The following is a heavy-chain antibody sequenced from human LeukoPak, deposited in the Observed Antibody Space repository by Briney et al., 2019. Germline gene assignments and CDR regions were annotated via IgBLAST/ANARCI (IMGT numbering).Heavy chain of an antibody. V-gene: IGHV3-23*01. Sequence: GGSLRLSCAASGFTFSSYAMSWVRQAPGKGLEWVSAISGRGGSTYYAASVKGRVTISRDNSKNPLYLQMNSLRAEDTAVYYCANHASGSYPDYWGQGTLVTVSS. CDR1: GFTFSSYA. J-gene: IGHJ4*02. D-gene: IGHD1-26*01. CDR3: ANHASGSYPDY. CDR2: ISGRGGST.